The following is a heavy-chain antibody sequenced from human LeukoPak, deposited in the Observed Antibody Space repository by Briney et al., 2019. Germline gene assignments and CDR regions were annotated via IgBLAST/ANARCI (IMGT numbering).Heavy chain of an antibody. J-gene: IGHJ6*03. CDR2: IIPILGIA. CDR1: GGTFSSYT. V-gene: IGHV1-69*02. D-gene: IGHD3-10*01. CDR3: ARMVSDAALGYYYYVDV. Sequence: SSVKVSCKASGGTFSSYTISWVRQAHGQGLEWMGRIIPILGIANYAQKFQGRVTITADKSTSTAYMELSSLRSEDTAVYYCARMVSDAALGYYYYVDVWGKGTTVTVSS.